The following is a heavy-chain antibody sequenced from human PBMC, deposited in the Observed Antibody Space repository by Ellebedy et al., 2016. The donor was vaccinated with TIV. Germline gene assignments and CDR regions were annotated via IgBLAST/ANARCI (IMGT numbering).Heavy chain of an antibody. V-gene: IGHV4-38-2*02. D-gene: IGHD3-16*01. CDR1: GFSISGGYY. J-gene: IGHJ4*02. Sequence: SETLSLXXSVSGFSISGGYYWSWIRQTPGKGLEWIGSMFHSGSTYYNPSLKSRVTISVDTSKNQMSLKVTSVTAADTAIYYSARMRSYGFSTPAYWGQGTLVSVSS. CDR3: ARMRSYGFSTPAY. CDR2: MFHSGST.